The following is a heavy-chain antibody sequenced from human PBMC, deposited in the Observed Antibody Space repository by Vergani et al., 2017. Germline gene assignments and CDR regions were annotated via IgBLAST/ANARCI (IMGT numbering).Heavy chain of an antibody. V-gene: IGHV3-23*01. CDR1: GFTFNHYA. CDR3: AKANPRNSGYDYLYYYHAMDV. CDR2: ISGSGGST. Sequence: EVQLLESGGDLVQPGGSLRLSCAASGFTFNHYAMNWVRQAPGKGLEWVSGISGSGGSTSYAGSVKGRFTISRDSSKNTLYLQMNSLGAGDTAVYYCAKANPRNSGYDYLYYYHAMDVWGQGTTVTVSS. D-gene: IGHD5-12*01. J-gene: IGHJ6*02.